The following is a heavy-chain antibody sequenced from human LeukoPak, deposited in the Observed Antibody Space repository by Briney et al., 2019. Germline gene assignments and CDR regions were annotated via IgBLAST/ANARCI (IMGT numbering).Heavy chain of an antibody. CDR1: GGSISSYY. CDR3: ARQIFCGSGLGWFDP. V-gene: IGHV4-4*09. J-gene: IGHJ5*02. CDR2: IYTSGST. D-gene: IGHD3-10*01. Sequence: SETLSLTCTVSGGSISSYYWSWIRQPPGKGLEWIGYIYTSGSTNYNPSLKSRVTISVDTSKNQFSLKLSSVTAADTAVYYCARQIFCGSGLGWFDPWGQGTLVTVSS.